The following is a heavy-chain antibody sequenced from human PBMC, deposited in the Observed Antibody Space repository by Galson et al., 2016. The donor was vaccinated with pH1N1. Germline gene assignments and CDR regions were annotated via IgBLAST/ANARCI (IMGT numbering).Heavy chain of an antibody. CDR2: TYYRSEWYH. CDR1: GDSVSSHSVA. CDR3: VRAPVAAAGDWFDP. D-gene: IGHD6-13*01. V-gene: IGHV6-1*01. J-gene: IGHJ5*02. Sequence: CAISGDSVSSHSVAWNWIRQSPSRGLEWLGRTYYRSEWYHDYAVSVRSRITINPDTSKNHFSLRLTSVTPEDTAVYYCVRAPVAAAGDWFDPWGQGTQVTVSS.